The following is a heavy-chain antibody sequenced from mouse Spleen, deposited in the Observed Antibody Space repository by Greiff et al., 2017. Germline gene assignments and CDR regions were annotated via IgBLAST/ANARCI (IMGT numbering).Heavy chain of an antibody. CDR2: IDPETGGT. Sequence: VQLQQSGAELVRPGASVTLSCKASGYTFTDYEMHWVKQTPVHGLEWIGAIDPETGGTAYNQKFKGKAILTADKSSSTAYMELRSLTSEDSAVYYCTRGVLRLRYFDVWGAGTTVTVSS. CDR3: TRGVLRLRYFDV. CDR1: GYTFTDYE. V-gene: IGHV1-15*01. J-gene: IGHJ1*01. D-gene: IGHD1-2*01.